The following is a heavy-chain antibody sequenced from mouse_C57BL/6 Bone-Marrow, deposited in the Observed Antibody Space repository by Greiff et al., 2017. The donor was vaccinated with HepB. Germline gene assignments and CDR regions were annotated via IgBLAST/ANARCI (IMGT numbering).Heavy chain of an antibody. CDR1: GYTFTSYW. Sequence: QVQLQQPGAELVKPGASVKMSCNASGYTFTSYWITWVKQRPGQGLEWIGDIYPGSGSTNYNEKFKSKATLTVDTSSSTAYMQLSSLTSEDSAVYYCARWGKFDYDMDYWGQGTSVTVSS. CDR3: ARWGKFDYDMDY. CDR2: IYPGSGST. V-gene: IGHV1-55*01. J-gene: IGHJ4*01.